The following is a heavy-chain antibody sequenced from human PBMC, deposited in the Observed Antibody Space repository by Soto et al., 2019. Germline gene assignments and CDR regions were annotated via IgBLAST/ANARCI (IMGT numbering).Heavy chain of an antibody. V-gene: IGHV4-30-4*01. J-gene: IGHJ5*01. CDR2: IYKSATT. D-gene: IGHD2-15*01. CDR3: ARGRYCLTGRCFPNWFDS. Sequence: SETLSLTCSVSGDSIPTVDYFWAWIRQPPGQALEYIGYIYKSATTYYNPSFESRVAISLDTSKSQFSLNVTSVTAADTAVYFCARGRYCLTGRCFPNWFDSWGQGTLVTVSS. CDR1: GDSIPTVDYF.